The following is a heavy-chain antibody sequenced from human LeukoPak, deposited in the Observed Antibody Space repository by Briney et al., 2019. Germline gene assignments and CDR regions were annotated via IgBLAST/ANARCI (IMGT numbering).Heavy chain of an antibody. CDR1: GGSISSSSYY. D-gene: IGHD3-10*01. CDR3: ARGYGSGSYRYDY. CDR2: IYYSGST. J-gene: IGHJ4*02. V-gene: IGHV4-39*07. Sequence: PSETLSLTCTVSGGSISSSSYYWGWIRQPPGKGLEWIGSIYYSGSTYYNPSLKSRVTISVDTSKNQFSLKLSSVTAADTAVYYCARGYGSGSYRYDYWGQGTLVTVSS.